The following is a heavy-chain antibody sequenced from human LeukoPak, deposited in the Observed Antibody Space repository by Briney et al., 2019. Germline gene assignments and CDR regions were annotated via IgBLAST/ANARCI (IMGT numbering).Heavy chain of an antibody. Sequence: GGSLRLSCAASGFTVSSNYMSWVRQSPGKGLEWVSMIYTGGDTYYADSVKGRFTISRDSFKNTLYLQMNNLRVEDTAVYYCTRDWSGGGIAVASGYWGQGTLVIVSS. CDR2: IYTGGDT. CDR1: GFTVSSNY. V-gene: IGHV3-66*01. CDR3: TRDWSGGGIAVASGY. D-gene: IGHD6-19*01. J-gene: IGHJ4*02.